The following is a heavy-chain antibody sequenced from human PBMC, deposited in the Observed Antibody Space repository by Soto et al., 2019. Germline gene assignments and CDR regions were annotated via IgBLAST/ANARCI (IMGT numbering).Heavy chain of an antibody. D-gene: IGHD3-22*01. Sequence: SETPSLTCVVSGGSMSSCSYYWGWIRQAPGKGLEWIGSVYYAVNTYYSPSLKRRVTISVDTPKRQFSLRLSSVTAADTATYYCARLSSQSGYYLYTHFYMAVRGNGTTVPVSS. CDR2: VYYAVNT. V-gene: IGHV4-39*01. CDR3: ARLSSQSGYYLYTHFYMAV. J-gene: IGHJ6*03. CDR1: GGSMSSCSYY.